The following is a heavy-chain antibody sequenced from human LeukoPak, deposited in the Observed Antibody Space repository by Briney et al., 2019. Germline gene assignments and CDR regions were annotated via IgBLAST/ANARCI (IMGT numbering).Heavy chain of an antibody. V-gene: IGHV3-30-3*01. CDR3: ARDTGGPFDY. CDR1: GFTFSRHA. D-gene: IGHD1-1*01. CDR2: ISYDGSNK. Sequence: GGSLRLSCEASGFTFSRHAMSWVRQAPGKGLEWVAVISYDGSNKYYADSVKGRFTISRDNSKNTLYLQMNSLRAEDTAVYYCARDTGGPFDYWGQGTLVTVSS. J-gene: IGHJ4*02.